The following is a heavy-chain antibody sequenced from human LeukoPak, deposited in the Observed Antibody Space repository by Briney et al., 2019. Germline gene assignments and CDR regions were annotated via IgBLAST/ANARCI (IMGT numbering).Heavy chain of an antibody. CDR2: ISGTGGTT. D-gene: IGHD6-19*01. V-gene: IGHV3-23*01. CDR1: GFTFSSYA. Sequence: GGSLRLSCAASGFTFSSYAMTGVRQAPGKGLEWVSAISGTGGTTYYADSVKGRFTISRDNSKNTLYLQMNSLRAEDTAVYYCAKGDSSAWYALGSRYFDYWGQGTLVTVSS. J-gene: IGHJ4*02. CDR3: AKGDSSAWYALGSRYFDY.